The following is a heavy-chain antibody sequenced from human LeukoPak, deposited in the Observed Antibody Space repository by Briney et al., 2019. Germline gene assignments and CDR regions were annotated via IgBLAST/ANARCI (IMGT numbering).Heavy chain of an antibody. V-gene: IGHV3-7*05. CDR2: IKQDGSES. D-gene: IGHD4-11*01. CDR3: AKDSYSKGDY. CDR1: GFTFSNYW. Sequence: GGSLRLSCAASGFTFSNYWMSWVRQAPGKGLEWGANIKQDGSESNYVGSVKGRFTISRDNAKNSLYLQMNSLRAEDTAVYYCAKDSYSKGDYWGQGTLVTVSS. J-gene: IGHJ4*02.